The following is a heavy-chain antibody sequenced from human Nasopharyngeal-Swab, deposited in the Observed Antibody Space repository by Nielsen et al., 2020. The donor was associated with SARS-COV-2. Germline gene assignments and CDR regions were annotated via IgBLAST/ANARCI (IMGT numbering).Heavy chain of an antibody. D-gene: IGHD6-13*01. CDR1: GFTFSSYS. J-gene: IGHJ6*02. CDR3: ARDPPPYSSSWYSAYYYYGMDV. CDR2: ISSSSSYI. Sequence: GESLKIPCAASGFTFSSYSMNWVRQAPGKGLEWVSYISSSSSYIYYADPVKGRFTISRDNAKNSLYLQMNSLRAEDTAVYYCARDPPPYSSSWYSAYYYYGMDVWGQGTTVTVSS. V-gene: IGHV3-21*01.